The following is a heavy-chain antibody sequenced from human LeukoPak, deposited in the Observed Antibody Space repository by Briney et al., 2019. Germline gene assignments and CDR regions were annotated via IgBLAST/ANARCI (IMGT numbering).Heavy chain of an antibody. V-gene: IGHV3-21*01. CDR1: GFTFSSYS. CDR2: ISSSSSYT. D-gene: IGHD3-10*01. CDR3: ARGRSSSASMNEY. Sequence: PGGSLRLSCAASGFTFSSYSMNWVRQAPGKGLEWVSSISSSSSYTYYADSVKGRFTISRDNAKNSLYLQTNSLRAEDTAVYYCARGRSSSASMNEYWGQGTLVTVSS. J-gene: IGHJ4*02.